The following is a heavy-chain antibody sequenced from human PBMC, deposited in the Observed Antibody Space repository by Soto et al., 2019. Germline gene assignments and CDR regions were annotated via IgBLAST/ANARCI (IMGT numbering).Heavy chain of an antibody. D-gene: IGHD4-17*01. CDR3: ARDRLSTVTTYYYYYGMDV. Sequence: QVQLQESGPGLVKPSQTLSLTCTVSGGSISSGGYYWSWIRQHPGKGLEWIGYIYYSGSTYYNPSLNSRVTISVDTSKNQFSLKLSSVTAADTAVYYCARDRLSTVTTYYYYYGMDVWGQGTTVTVSS. CDR1: GGSISSGGYY. J-gene: IGHJ6*02. V-gene: IGHV4-31*03. CDR2: IYYSGST.